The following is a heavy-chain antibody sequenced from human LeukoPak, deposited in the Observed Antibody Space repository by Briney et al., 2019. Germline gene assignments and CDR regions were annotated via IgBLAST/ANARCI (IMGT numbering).Heavy chain of an antibody. CDR1: GYSFTAFY. D-gene: IGHD3-10*01. Sequence: ASVKVSCKASGYSFTAFYIHWVRQAPGQGLEWMGWIHPRSGETNYAYKFRGRVTMTRDTSISTAYMDLGSLGSDDTAVYYCARGGGYGTGSYYRGCFDYWGQGILVTVSS. CDR2: IHPRSGET. V-gene: IGHV1-2*02. J-gene: IGHJ4*02. CDR3: ARGGGYGTGSYYRGCFDY.